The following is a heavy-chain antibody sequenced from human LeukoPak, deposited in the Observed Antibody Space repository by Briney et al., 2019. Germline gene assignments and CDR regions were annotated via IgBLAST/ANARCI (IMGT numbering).Heavy chain of an antibody. CDR1: GFTVSSSH. J-gene: IGHJ4*02. Sequence: GGSLRLSCAASGFTVSSSHMTWVRQAVGKGLEWVSFIYSGGDTSYADSVKGRFAISRDNSKNTLYLQMNSLRAEDTAVYYCARVHNYVFDYWGQGTLVTVSS. V-gene: IGHV3-53*01. CDR2: IYSGGDT. CDR3: ARVHNYVFDY. D-gene: IGHD3-10*02.